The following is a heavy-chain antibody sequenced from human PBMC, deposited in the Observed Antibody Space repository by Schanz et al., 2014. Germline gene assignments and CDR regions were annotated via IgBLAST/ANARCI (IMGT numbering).Heavy chain of an antibody. D-gene: IGHD2-21*01. J-gene: IGHJ4*02. Sequence: QVQLVPSGAEVKKPGSSVRVSCKASGGTFSRLTFSWVRQAPGQGLEWMGRVIPILGVTHYAQKFQGRVTITADTSATTAYMELSGLRSEDTAVYYCARDRLECGAECYSVEVFEIWGQGTLVIVSS. CDR1: GGTFSRLT. V-gene: IGHV1-69*04. CDR3: ARDRLECGAECYSVEVFEI. CDR2: VIPILGVT.